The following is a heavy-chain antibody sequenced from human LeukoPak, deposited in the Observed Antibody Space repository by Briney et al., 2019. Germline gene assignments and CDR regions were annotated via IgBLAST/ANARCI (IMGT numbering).Heavy chain of an antibody. CDR3: ASLHRFDP. J-gene: IGHJ5*02. CDR1: GFTFSSYA. Sequence: GGSLRLSCAASGFTFSSYAMHWVRQAPGKGLEYVSAISSNGGSTYYVNSVKGRFTISRDNSKNTLYLQMGSLRAEDMAVYYCASLHRFDPWGQGTLVTVSS. CDR2: ISSNGGST. D-gene: IGHD4-11*01. V-gene: IGHV3-64*01.